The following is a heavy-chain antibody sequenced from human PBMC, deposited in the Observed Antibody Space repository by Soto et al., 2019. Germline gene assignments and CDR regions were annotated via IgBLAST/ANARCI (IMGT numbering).Heavy chain of an antibody. D-gene: IGHD3-10*01. CDR2: INPSGGST. J-gene: IGHJ2*01. V-gene: IGHV1-46*01. Sequence: QVQLVQSGAEVKKPGASVKVSCKASGYTFTSYYMHWVRQAPGQGLEWMGIINPSGGSTSYEQKFQGRVTMTRDTSTSTVYMELSTLRSEDTAVYYCARDPPKSYGRVGGWYFDLWGRGTLVTVSS. CDR1: GYTFTSYY. CDR3: ARDPPKSYGRVGGWYFDL.